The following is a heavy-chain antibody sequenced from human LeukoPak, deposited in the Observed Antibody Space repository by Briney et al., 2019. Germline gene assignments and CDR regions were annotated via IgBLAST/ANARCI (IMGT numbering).Heavy chain of an antibody. CDR2: ISYEGSNK. CDR3: ATASYYDSSAYYRADDAFDI. D-gene: IGHD3-22*01. V-gene: IGHV3-30*03. J-gene: IGHJ3*02. Sequence: RQPPGKGLGWVAVISYEGSNKYYAYSVKGRFTISRDNSKNPLYLQLNSLKAADTAVSYCATASYYDSSAYYRADDAFDIWGQGTMVTVSS.